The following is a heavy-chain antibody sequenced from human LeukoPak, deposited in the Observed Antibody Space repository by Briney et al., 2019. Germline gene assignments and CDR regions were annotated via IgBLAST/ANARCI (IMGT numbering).Heavy chain of an antibody. V-gene: IGHV4-30-4*08. CDR1: GGSNSSGDYY. CDR3: AREGIVATNLFDY. CDR2: IYYSGST. D-gene: IGHD5-12*01. Sequence: PSQTLSLTCTVSGGSNSSGDYYWSWIRQPPGKGLEWIGYIYYSGSTYYNPSLKSRVTISVDTSKNQFSLKLSSVTAADTAVYYCAREGIVATNLFDYWGQGTLATVSS. J-gene: IGHJ4*02.